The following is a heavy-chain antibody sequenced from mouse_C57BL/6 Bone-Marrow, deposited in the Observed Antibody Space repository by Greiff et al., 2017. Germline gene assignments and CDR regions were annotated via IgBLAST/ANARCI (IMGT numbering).Heavy chain of an antibody. Sequence: QVQLQQPGAELVRPGSSVKLSCKASGYTFTSYWMDWVKQRPGQGLEWIGNIYPSDSETHYNQKFKDKATLTVDKSSSTAYMQLSSRTSEDSAVYYCARERAGTTRVYFDYWGQGATHTVSS. J-gene: IGHJ2*01. CDR1: GYTFTSYW. CDR3: ARERAGTTRVYFDY. D-gene: IGHD4-1*01. CDR2: IYPSDSET. V-gene: IGHV1-61*01.